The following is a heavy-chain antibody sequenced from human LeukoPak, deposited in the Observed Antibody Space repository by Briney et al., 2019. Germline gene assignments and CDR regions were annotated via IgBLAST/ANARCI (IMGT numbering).Heavy chain of an antibody. CDR2: VYMGGTT. Sequence: GGSLRLSCAASGFTVSTNYMDWVRQAPGKGLEWVSAVYMGGTTYYADSVKGRFTISRDSTKNTIYLQMNNLRAEDTAVYYCARGLLRDGYTYTYSFDYWGQGALVTVSS. J-gene: IGHJ4*02. D-gene: IGHD5-18*01. CDR1: GFTVSTNY. CDR3: ARGLLRDGYTYTYSFDY. V-gene: IGHV3-66*01.